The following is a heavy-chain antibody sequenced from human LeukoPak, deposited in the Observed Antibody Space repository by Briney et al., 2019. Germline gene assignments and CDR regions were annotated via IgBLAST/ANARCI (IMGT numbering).Heavy chain of an antibody. V-gene: IGHV4-39*01. CDR3: ARHKWNDVRNWFDP. CDR1: GGSISSSSYY. CDR2: IYYSGST. Sequence: SETLSLTCTVSGGSISSSSYYWGWIRQPPGKGLEWIGSIYYSGSTYYNPSLKSRVTISVDTSKNQFSLKLSSVTASDTAVYYCARHKWNDVRNWFDPWGQGTLVTVSS. D-gene: IGHD1-1*01. J-gene: IGHJ5*02.